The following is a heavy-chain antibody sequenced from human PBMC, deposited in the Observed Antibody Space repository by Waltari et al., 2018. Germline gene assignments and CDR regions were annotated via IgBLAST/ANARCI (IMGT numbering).Heavy chain of an antibody. V-gene: IGHV4-39*01. D-gene: IGHD3-10*02. Sequence: QLQLQESGPGLVKPSETLSLTCTVSGGSISSGYYYWGWIRQPPGKGMVGIGSVYYSGSTYYNPSLKSRVTISVDTSKNQFSLKLSSVTAADTAVYFCARCSGTYYSDFDYWGQGTLVIVSS. CDR3: ARCSGTYYSDFDY. CDR2: VYYSGST. CDR1: GGSISSGYYY. J-gene: IGHJ4*02.